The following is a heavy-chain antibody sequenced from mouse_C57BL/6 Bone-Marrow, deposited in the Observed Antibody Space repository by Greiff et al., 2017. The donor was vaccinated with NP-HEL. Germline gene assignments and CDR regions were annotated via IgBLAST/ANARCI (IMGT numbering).Heavy chain of an antibody. CDR3: ARPDYDWYFDV. CDR1: GYTFTSYG. J-gene: IGHJ1*03. V-gene: IGHV1-81*01. D-gene: IGHD2-4*01. Sequence: VQLVESGAELARPGASVKLSCTASGYTFTSYGISWVKQRTGQGLEWIGEIYPRSGNTYYNEKFKGKATLTADKSSSTAYMELRSLTSDDSAVYFCARPDYDWYFDVWGTGTTVTVSS. CDR2: IYPRSGNT.